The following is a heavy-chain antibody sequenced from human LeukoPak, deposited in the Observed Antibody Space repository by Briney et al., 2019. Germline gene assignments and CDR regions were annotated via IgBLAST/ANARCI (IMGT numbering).Heavy chain of an antibody. J-gene: IGHJ5*02. Sequence: GGSLRLSCAASGFTFSSYSMNWVRQAPGKGLEWVSSISSSSYIYYADSVKGRFTISRDNAKNSLYLQMNSLRAEDTAVYYCARSYIYDILTGYYSPWGQGTLVTVSP. CDR1: GFTFSSYS. CDR3: ARSYIYDILTGYYSP. D-gene: IGHD3-9*01. V-gene: IGHV3-21*01. CDR2: ISSSSYI.